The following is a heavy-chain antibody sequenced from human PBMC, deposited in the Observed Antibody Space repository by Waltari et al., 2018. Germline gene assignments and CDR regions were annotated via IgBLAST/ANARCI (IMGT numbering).Heavy chain of an antibody. CDR2: LMGSGGST. CDR1: GFTFSSYA. CDR3: AKAAYGSGRNWFDP. D-gene: IGHD3-10*01. J-gene: IGHJ5*02. Sequence: EVQLVESGGGLVQPGGSLRLSCAASGFTFSSYAMSWVRQAPGKGLVWFSALMGSGGSTYFADSVKGRFTISRDNSKNTLYLQMNSLRAEDTAVYYCAKAAYGSGRNWFDPWGQGTLVTVSS. V-gene: IGHV3-23*04.